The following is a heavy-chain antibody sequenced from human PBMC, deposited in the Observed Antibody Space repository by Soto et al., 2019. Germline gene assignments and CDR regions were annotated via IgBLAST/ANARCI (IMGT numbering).Heavy chain of an antibody. D-gene: IGHD1-1*01. Sequence: QVHLVQSGAEVKKPGASVKVSCKGSGYGFTTYGITWVRQAPGQGLEWMAWISAHNGNTNYAQKLQGRVTVTRDTSPSTAYRELSSLRCDDTAVYYCARGRYGDYWGQGALVTVYS. CDR3: ARGRYGDY. V-gene: IGHV1-18*01. J-gene: IGHJ4*02. CDR2: ISAHNGNT. CDR1: GYGFTTYG.